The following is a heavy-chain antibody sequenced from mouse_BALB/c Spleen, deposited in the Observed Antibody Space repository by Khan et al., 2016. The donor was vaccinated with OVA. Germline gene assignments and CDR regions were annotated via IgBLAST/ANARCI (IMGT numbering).Heavy chain of an antibody. CDR2: IWAGGST. Sequence: QVQLKESGPGLVAPSQSLSITCTVAGFSLTSYGVHWVRQPPGKGLEWLGVIWAGGSTNYNSALMSRLSISKDNSKSQVFLKMSSLQTDDTAMYYSARESGNSHYAMGYWGQGTSVTVSS. CDR3: ARESGNSHYAMGY. J-gene: IGHJ4*01. CDR1: GFSLTSYG. D-gene: IGHD2-1*01. V-gene: IGHV2-9*02.